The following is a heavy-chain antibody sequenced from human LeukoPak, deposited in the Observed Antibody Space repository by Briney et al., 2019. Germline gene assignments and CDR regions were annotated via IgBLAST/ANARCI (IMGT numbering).Heavy chain of an antibody. J-gene: IGHJ4*02. CDR3: AKHQVRSHDY. V-gene: IGHV3-23*01. Sequence: GGSLRLSCAASGFTFSSYDMSWVRQAPGKGLEWVSAITPSGDKTWYADSMKGRFAISRDNSKNTLYLQMSSLRAEDTAVYYCAKHQVRSHDYWGQGTLVTVSS. CDR2: ITPSGDKT. CDR1: GFTFSSYD. D-gene: IGHD4-17*01.